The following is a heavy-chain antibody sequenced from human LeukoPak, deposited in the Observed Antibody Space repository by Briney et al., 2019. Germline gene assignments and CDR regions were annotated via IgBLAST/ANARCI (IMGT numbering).Heavy chain of an antibody. J-gene: IGHJ4*02. CDR2: IHQHGTEK. D-gene: IGHD3-10*01. CDR1: GFTISGYW. Sequence: SGGSLRLSCAGSGFTISGYWMAWVRQAPGKGLEWVANIHQHGTEKYYVGSVKGRFTVSRDNAKNSLFLQMNSLRTEDTAVYYCARAGVFATTRHFDFWGQGTLVTVSS. CDR3: ARAGVFATTRHFDF. V-gene: IGHV3-7*01.